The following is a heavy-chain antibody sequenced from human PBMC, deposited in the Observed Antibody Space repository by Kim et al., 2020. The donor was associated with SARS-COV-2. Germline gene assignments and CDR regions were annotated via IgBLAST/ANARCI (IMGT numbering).Heavy chain of an antibody. CDR3: AKGMARLYGMDV. CDR1: GFTFDDYT. J-gene: IGHJ6*02. CDR2: ISWDGGST. Sequence: GGSLRLSCAASGFTFDDYTMHWVRQAPGKGLEWVSLISWDGGSTYYADSVKGRFTISRDNSKNSLYLQMNSLRTEDTALYYCAKGMARLYGMDVWGQGTTVTVSS. V-gene: IGHV3-43*01.